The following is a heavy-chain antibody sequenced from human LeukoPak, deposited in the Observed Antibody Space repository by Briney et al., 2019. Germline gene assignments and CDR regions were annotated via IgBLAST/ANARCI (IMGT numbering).Heavy chain of an antibody. D-gene: IGHD7-27*01. CDR2: INTYDRST. Sequence: GGSLRLSCAASGFTFSDSWMHWFRQAPGKGLGWVSRINTYDRSTTYADSVKGRFTISSDNAKNTLYLQMNSLRIEDTAVYYCARDLGSRNWGQGTLVTVSS. V-gene: IGHV3-74*01. J-gene: IGHJ4*02. CDR3: ARDLGSRN. CDR1: GFTFSDSW.